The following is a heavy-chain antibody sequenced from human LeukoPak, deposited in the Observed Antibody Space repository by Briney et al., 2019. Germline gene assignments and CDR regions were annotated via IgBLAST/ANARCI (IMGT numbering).Heavy chain of an antibody. CDR2: ISYDGSNK. V-gene: IGHV3-30*18. CDR3: AKAYVENAFDI. D-gene: IGHD3-16*01. Sequence: GGSLRLSCAASGFTFSSYGMHWVRQAPGKRLEWVAVISYDGSNKYYADSVKGRFTISRDNSKNTLYLQMNSLRAEDTAVYYCAKAYVENAFDIWGQGTMVTVSS. J-gene: IGHJ3*02. CDR1: GFTFSSYG.